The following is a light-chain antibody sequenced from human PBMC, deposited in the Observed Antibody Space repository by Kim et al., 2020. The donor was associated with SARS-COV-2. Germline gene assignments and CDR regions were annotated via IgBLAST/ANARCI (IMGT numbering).Light chain of an antibody. CDR2: DAS. CDR1: QDISNY. CDR3: QQYDNLPSIT. V-gene: IGKV1-33*01. Sequence: TVGDRVTITCQASQDISNYLNWYQQKPGKVPKLLIYDASSLATGVPSRFSGSGSGTDFTFTISSLQPEDIATYYCQQYDNLPSITFGQGTRLEIK. J-gene: IGKJ5*01.